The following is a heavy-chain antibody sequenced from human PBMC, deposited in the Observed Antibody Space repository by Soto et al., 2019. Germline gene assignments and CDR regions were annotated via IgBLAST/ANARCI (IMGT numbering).Heavy chain of an antibody. CDR2: VSGDNGHT. CDR1: GYTFTTHG. J-gene: IGHJ5*02. CDR3: ARDLGYCRSGTCYREWFDP. D-gene: IGHD2-15*01. V-gene: IGHV1-18*01. Sequence: QVQLVQSGAEVKKPGASVKVSCKASGYTFTTHGISWVRQAPGQGLEWMGWVSGDNGHTNYAQSLQGRVTMTTDTSTNTAYMGQRSLSSDDTAVYCCARDLGYCRSGTCYREWFDPWGQGTLVTVSS.